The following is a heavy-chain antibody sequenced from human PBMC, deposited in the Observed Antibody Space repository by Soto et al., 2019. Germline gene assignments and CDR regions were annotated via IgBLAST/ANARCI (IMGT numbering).Heavy chain of an antibody. Sequence: GVSVKVSCKASGYSFTSYTLHWVRQAPGQRLEWMGWVNAGNGDTKYSRNFQGRVSISRDTSASTAYIEVSSLRSEDTAVYYRARDPADYWGQGTLVTVSS. CDR3: ARDPADY. V-gene: IGHV1-3*01. CDR1: GYSFTSYT. J-gene: IGHJ4*02. CDR2: VNAGNGDT.